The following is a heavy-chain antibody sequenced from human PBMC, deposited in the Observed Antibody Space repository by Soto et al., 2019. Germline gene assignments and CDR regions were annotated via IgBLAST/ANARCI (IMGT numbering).Heavy chain of an antibody. CDR2: ISSSSRYI. Sequence: GGSLRLSCAASGFTFSSYSMNWVRQAPGKGLEWVSSISSSSRYIYYADPVEGRFTISRDNAKNSLYLQMNSLRAEETAVYYCARDIFSSGKWGWDYYYGMDVWGQGTTVTVSS. CDR1: GFTFSSYS. CDR3: ARDIFSSGKWGWDYYYGMDV. D-gene: IGHD3-9*01. J-gene: IGHJ6*02. V-gene: IGHV3-21*01.